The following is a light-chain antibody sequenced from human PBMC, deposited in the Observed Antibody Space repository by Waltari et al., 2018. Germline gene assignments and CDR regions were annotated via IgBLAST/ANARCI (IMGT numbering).Light chain of an antibody. CDR2: GAS. Sequence: VLTQSPGTLSLSPGERATLSCRASQSVTRNYLAWYQQKPGQAPRLLIYGASIRATGIPDRFSGSGSGTDFTVTISRLEPDDFAVYYCQQYGSSPATFGQGTKEEVK. V-gene: IGKV3-20*01. CDR3: QQYGSSPAT. CDR1: QSVTRNY. J-gene: IGKJ1*01.